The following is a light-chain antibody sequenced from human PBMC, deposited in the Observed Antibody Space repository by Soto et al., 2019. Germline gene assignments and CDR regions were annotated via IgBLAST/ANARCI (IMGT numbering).Light chain of an antibody. V-gene: IGKV3-15*01. CDR2: GAS. CDR3: QQYNDWPYT. CDR1: QSISSN. J-gene: IGKJ2*01. Sequence: EILMTQSPATLSVSPGERATLSCRASQSISSNLAWYQQKPGQAPRFLIYGASTRATNIPARFSGSGSGTEFTLTISSLQTEDFAVYYCQQYNDWPYTFGQGTKLEIK.